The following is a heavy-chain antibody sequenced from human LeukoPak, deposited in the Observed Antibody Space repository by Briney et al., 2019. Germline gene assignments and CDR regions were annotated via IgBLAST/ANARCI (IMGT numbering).Heavy chain of an antibody. D-gene: IGHD2-21*02. CDR2: INPNSGGT. CDR1: GYTFTGYY. CDR3: ARDQKIVVVTAILDY. J-gene: IGHJ4*02. V-gene: IGHV1-2*06. Sequence: ASVKVSCKASGYTFTGYYMHWVRQAPGQGLEWMGRINPNSGGTNYVQKFQGRVTMTRDTSISTAYMELSRLRSDDTAVYYCARDQKIVVVTAILDYCGQGTLVTVSS.